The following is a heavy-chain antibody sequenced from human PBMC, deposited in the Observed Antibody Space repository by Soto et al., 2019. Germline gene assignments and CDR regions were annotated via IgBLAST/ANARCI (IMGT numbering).Heavy chain of an antibody. D-gene: IGHD4-4*01. J-gene: IGHJ4*02. V-gene: IGHV1-18*01. CDR1: GYTFNAYY. CDR3: ARGEAYSNYEDY. CDR2: INAYNGNT. Sequence: ASVKVSCKASGYTFNAYYINWVRQAPGQGLEWIGRINAYNGNTNYAQMLQGRVTMTADTSTSTAYMELTTLRSDDTAVYYCARGEAYSNYEDYWGQGTLVTVSS.